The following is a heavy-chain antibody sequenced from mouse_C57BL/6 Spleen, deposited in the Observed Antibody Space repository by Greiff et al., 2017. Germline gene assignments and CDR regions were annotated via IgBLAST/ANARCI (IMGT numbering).Heavy chain of an antibody. CDR1: GYTFTDYY. CDR3: ARDYGGGFAY. V-gene: IGHV1-76*01. D-gene: IGHD1-1*02. CDR2: IYPGSGNT. J-gene: IGHJ3*01. Sequence: VQLQQSGAELVRPGASVKLSCKASGYTFTDYYINWVKQRPGQGLEWIARIYPGSGNTYYNEKFKGKDTLTAEKSSSTAYMQLSSLTSEDSAVYFCARDYGGGFAYWGQGTLVTVSA.